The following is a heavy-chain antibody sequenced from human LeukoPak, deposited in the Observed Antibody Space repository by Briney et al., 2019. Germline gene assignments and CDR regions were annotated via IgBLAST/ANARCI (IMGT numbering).Heavy chain of an antibody. J-gene: IGHJ6*03. CDR2: INTDGSST. CDR3: ARGRCSSTSTSLICYMDV. D-gene: IGHD2-2*01. V-gene: IGHV3-74*01. CDR1: GFTFSSYA. Sequence: GGSLRLSCAASGFTFSSYAMHWVRQAPGKGLVWVSRINTDGSSTSYADSVKGRFTISRDNAKNTLYLQMNSLRAEDTAVYYCARGRCSSTSTSLICYMDVWGKGTTVTVSS.